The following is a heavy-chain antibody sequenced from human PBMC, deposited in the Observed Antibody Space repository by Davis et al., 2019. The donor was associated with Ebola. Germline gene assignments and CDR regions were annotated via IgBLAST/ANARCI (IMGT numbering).Heavy chain of an antibody. Sequence: PGGSLRLSCAVSGFTFSNYGMHWVRQAPGKGLEWVAVISYEGDNRYYADYVKGRFTISRDNSKNTMYLQMNNLRAEDTAVYYCAKGGSPFPPYFDYWGQGSLVIVSS. CDR1: GFTFSNYG. D-gene: IGHD3-16*01. V-gene: IGHV3-30*18. CDR3: AKGGSPFPPYFDY. CDR2: ISYEGDNR. J-gene: IGHJ4*02.